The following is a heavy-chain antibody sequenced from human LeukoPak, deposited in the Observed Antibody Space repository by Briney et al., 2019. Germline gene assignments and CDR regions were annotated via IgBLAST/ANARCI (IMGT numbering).Heavy chain of an antibody. V-gene: IGHV4-59*11. Sequence: SETLSLTCTVSGGSISSHYWSWFRQPPGKGLEWIGHIYYSGSTDYSSSLKSRVTISVDTSKNQFSLKLSSVTAADTAVYYCAREYNNYVDPWGQGTLVTVSS. D-gene: IGHD4-11*01. CDR3: AREYNNYVDP. J-gene: IGHJ5*02. CDR2: IYYSGST. CDR1: GGSISSHY.